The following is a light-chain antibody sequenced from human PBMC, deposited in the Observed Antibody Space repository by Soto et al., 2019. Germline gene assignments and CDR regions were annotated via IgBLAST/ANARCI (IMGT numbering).Light chain of an antibody. CDR2: DAS. J-gene: IGKJ4*01. Sequence: EIVLTQSPATLSLSPGERATLSCRASQSVSSYLAWYQQKPGQAPRLLIYDASNRATGIPARFSGSGSGTDFTLTISSLEPEDFAVYYCKQRSNWPPLTFGGGTKVEI. V-gene: IGKV3-11*01. CDR1: QSVSSY. CDR3: KQRSNWPPLT.